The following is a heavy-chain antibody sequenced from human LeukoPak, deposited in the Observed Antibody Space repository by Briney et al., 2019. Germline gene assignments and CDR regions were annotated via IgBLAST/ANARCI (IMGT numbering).Heavy chain of an antibody. CDR3: AAGAGVIDAFDI. V-gene: IGHV4-59*01. CDR1: GGSISSYY. CDR2: IYCSGST. D-gene: IGHD6-19*01. Sequence: SETLSLTCTVSGGSISSYYWSWVRQPPGKGLEWIGYIYCSGSTNYNPSLESRVTISVDTSKNQFSLKLSSVTAADTAVYYCAAGAGVIDAFDIWGQGTMVTVSS. J-gene: IGHJ3*02.